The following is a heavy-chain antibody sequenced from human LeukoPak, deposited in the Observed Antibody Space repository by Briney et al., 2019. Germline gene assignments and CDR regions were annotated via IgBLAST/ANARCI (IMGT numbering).Heavy chain of an antibody. D-gene: IGHD3-3*01. J-gene: IGHJ4*02. CDR2: IYSGGST. CDR3: ARDQPYYDFWSGYFNY. CDR1: GFTVSSNY. Sequence: GGSLRLSCAASGFTVSSNYMSWVRQAPGKGLELVSVIYSGGSTYYADSVKGRFTISRDNSKNTLYLQMNSLRAEDTAVYYCARDQPYYDFWSGYFNYWGQGTLVTVSS. V-gene: IGHV3-66*02.